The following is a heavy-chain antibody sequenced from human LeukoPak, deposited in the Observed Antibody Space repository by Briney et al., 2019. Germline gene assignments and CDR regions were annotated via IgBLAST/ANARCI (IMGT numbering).Heavy chain of an antibody. CDR3: AKDRVMATLDV. D-gene: IGHD5-24*01. Sequence: GGSLRLSCAASGFTFSSYGMHWVRQAPGKGLEWVAVISYDGSNKYYADSVKGRFTISRDNSKNTLYLQMNSLRAEDTAVYYCAKDRVMATLDVWGQGTTVTVSS. CDR1: GFTFSSYG. V-gene: IGHV3-30*18. CDR2: ISYDGSNK. J-gene: IGHJ6*02.